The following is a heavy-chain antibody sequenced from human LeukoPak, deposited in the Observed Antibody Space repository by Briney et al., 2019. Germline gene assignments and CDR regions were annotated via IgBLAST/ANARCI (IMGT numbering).Heavy chain of an antibody. D-gene: IGHD6-6*01. CDR3: ARDVRRSSSSSNSYYYYMDV. V-gene: IGHV4-4*07. CDR1: GRSISNYY. Sequence: SETLCLTCTVSGRSISNYYWSWIRQPAGKGLEWIGRIYTSGSTNYNPSLKSRVTMSVDTSKNQFSLKLDSVTAADTAVYYCARDVRRSSSSSNSYYYYMDVWGKGTTVTVSS. J-gene: IGHJ6*03. CDR2: IYTSGST.